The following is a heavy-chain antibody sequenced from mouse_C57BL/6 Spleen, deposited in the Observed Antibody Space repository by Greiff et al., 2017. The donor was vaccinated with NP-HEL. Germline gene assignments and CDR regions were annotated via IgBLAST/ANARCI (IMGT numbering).Heavy chain of an antibody. CDR2: ISSGSSTI. CDR3: ARTRRGYFDV. J-gene: IGHJ1*03. Sequence: EVQLVESGGGLVKPGGSLKLSCAASGFTFSDYGMHWVRQAPEKGLEWVAYISSGSSTIYYADTVKGRFTISRDNAKKTLFLQTTSLRSEYTAMYYCARTRRGYFDVWGTGTPVTVSS. D-gene: IGHD2-12*01. CDR1: GFTFSDYG. V-gene: IGHV5-17*01.